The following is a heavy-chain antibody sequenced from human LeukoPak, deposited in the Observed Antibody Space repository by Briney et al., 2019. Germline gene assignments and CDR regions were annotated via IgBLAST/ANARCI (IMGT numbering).Heavy chain of an antibody. CDR2: IYYSGST. CDR1: GGSICSYY. D-gene: IGHD5-24*01. J-gene: IGHJ4*02. CDR3: ARGRNARLQLRGDFDY. Sequence: SETLSLTCTVSGGSICSYYWSWIRQPPGKGLEWIGYIYYSGSTNYNPSLKSRVTISVDTSKNQFSLKLSSVTAADTAVYYCARGRNARLQLRGDFDYWGQGTLVTVSS. V-gene: IGHV4-59*01.